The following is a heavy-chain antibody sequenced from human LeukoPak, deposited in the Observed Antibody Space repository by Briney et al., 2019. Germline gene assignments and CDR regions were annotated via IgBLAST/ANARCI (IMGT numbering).Heavy chain of an antibody. J-gene: IGHJ4*02. CDR1: GYTFTDYY. Sequence: ASVKVSCKASGYTFTDYYMHWVRQAPGQGLEWMGWINPNSGGTNYAQKFQGRVTMTRDTSISTAYMELSRLRSDDTAVYYCARDPASLYYDILTGYFDYWGQGTLVTVSS. CDR3: ARDPASLYYDILTGYFDY. D-gene: IGHD3-9*01. CDR2: INPNSGGT. V-gene: IGHV1-2*02.